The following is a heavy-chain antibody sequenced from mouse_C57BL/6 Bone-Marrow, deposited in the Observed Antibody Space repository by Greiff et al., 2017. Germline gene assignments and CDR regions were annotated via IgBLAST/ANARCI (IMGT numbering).Heavy chain of an antibody. Sequence: EVQLVESGGGLVQPGGSLKLSCAASGFTFSDYGMAWVRQAPRKGPAWVAFISNLAYSIYYADPVTGRFTISRGNAKNTLYLERSSLRSEDTAMYYCARRDSGFAYWGQGTLVTVSA. CDR3: ARRDSGFAY. V-gene: IGHV5-15*01. J-gene: IGHJ3*01. D-gene: IGHD2-12*01. CDR1: GFTFSDYG. CDR2: ISNLAYSI.